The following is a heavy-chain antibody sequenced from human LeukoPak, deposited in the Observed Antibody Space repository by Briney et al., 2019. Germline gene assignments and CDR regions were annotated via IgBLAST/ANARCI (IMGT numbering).Heavy chain of an antibody. Sequence: ASVKVSCKASGYAFTSYGISWVRQAPGQGLEWMGWISAYNGNTNYAQKLQGRVTMTTDTSTSTAYMELRSLRPDDTAVYYCARDQRYYYDSSGYFPAFDIWGQGTMVTVSS. V-gene: IGHV1-18*01. CDR3: ARDQRYYYDSSGYFPAFDI. J-gene: IGHJ3*02. CDR1: GYAFTSYG. D-gene: IGHD3-22*01. CDR2: ISAYNGNT.